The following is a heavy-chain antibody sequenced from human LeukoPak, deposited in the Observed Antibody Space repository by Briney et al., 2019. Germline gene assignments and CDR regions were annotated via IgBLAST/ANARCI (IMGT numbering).Heavy chain of an antibody. D-gene: IGHD1-26*01. V-gene: IGHV4-39*07. CDR2: IFYSGST. J-gene: IGHJ4*02. CDR3: ARGFHMGATTTPFDY. CDR1: GGSISTSNYY. Sequence: PSETLSLTCTVSGGSISTSNYYWGWIRQPPGTGLEWIGNIFYSGSTYYSPSLRSRVTISLDTSRNQFSLKLSSVTAADTAVYYCARGFHMGATTTPFDYWGQGTLVTVSS.